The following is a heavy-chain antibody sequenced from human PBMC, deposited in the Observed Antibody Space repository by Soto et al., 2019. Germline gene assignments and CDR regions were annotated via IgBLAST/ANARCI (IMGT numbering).Heavy chain of an antibody. J-gene: IGHJ5*01. V-gene: IGHV1-18*04. Sequence: ASVKVSCKASGYTSADFGISWVRQAPGQGLEWMGWVSGNNGASNPAPKVQGRITMTLDTSTGVSYMALRSLRSDDTAIYYCVRDQKYFRVNGNWFDSWGQGTRVTVS. CDR2: VSGNNGAS. D-gene: IGHD2-2*01. CDR3: VRDQKYFRVNGNWFDS. CDR1: GYTSADFG.